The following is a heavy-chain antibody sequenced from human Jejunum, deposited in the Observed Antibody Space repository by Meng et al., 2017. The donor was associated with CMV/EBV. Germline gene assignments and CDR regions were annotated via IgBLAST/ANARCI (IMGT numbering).Heavy chain of an antibody. CDR2: IKDDGSEK. Sequence: FNVGTFWMSGVRQAPGKGLEWVANIKDDGSEKYSVDSVKGRFTISRDNAKNSLSLQMNSLRAEDTAVYYCARALYSYGLGARFDFWGQGSRVTVSS. V-gene: IGHV3-7*01. J-gene: IGHJ4*02. D-gene: IGHD5-18*01. CDR3: ARALYSYGLGARFDF. CDR1: FNVGTFW.